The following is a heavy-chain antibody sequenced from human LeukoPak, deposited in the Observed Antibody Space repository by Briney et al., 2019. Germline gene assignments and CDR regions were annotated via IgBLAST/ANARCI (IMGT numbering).Heavy chain of an antibody. J-gene: IGHJ4*02. Sequence: PGGSLRLSCVASGFSFDDYGMFWVRQTPGKGLEWVSGISWNSGNIGYADSVKGRFTISRDNSKNTLFLQMNSLGAEDTAVYYCAKASTFGELNRPFDYWGQGTLVTVSS. CDR1: GFSFDDYG. D-gene: IGHD3-10*01. CDR2: ISWNSGNI. CDR3: AKASTFGELNRPFDY. V-gene: IGHV3-9*01.